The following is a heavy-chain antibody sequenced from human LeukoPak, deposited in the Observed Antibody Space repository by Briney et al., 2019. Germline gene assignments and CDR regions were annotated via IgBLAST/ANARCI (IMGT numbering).Heavy chain of an antibody. V-gene: IGHV4-59*01. CDR2: IYYSGSI. J-gene: IGHJ4*02. Sequence: SETLSLTCTVSGGSISSYYWSWIRQPPGKGLEWIGYIYYSGSINYNPSLKSRVTISVDTSKNQFSLKLSSVTAADTAVYYCARGINDYGENFDYWGQGTLVTVSS. CDR1: GGSISSYY. CDR3: ARGINDYGENFDY. D-gene: IGHD4-17*01.